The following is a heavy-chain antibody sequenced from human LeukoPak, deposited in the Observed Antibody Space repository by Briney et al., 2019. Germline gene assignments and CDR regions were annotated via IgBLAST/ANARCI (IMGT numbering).Heavy chain of an antibody. V-gene: IGHV3-21*01. Sequence: GGSLRLSCAASGFTFSSYSMNWVRLAPGKGLEWVSSISSSSSYIYYADSVKGRFTISRDNAKNSLYLQMNSLRAEDTAVYYCAKASSSGSYLDYWGRGTLVTVSS. CDR2: ISSSSSYI. CDR3: AKASSSGSYLDY. CDR1: GFTFSSYS. D-gene: IGHD1-26*01. J-gene: IGHJ4*02.